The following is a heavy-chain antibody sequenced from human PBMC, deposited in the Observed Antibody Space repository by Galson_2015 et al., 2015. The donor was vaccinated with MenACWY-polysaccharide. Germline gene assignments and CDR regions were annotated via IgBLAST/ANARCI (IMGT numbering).Heavy chain of an antibody. CDR2: VSISGGGT. Sequence: SLRLSCAASGFTFSSYAMSWVRQAPGKGLEWVSVVSISGGGTYYADSVKGRFTVSRDNSRNTLYLQMNSLTAEDTAVYYCAKGGQWTPNSGAYFDYWGQGTLVTVSS. CDR3: AKGGQWTPNSGAYFDY. J-gene: IGHJ4*02. CDR1: GFTFSSYA. V-gene: IGHV3-23*01. D-gene: IGHD4-23*01.